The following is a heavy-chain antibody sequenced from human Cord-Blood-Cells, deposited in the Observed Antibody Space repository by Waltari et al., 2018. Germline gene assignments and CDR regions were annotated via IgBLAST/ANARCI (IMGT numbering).Heavy chain of an antibody. D-gene: IGHD3-22*01. CDR1: GGTFSSYA. CDR3: ARRSNYYDSSGYYFDY. Sequence: QVQLVQSGAEVKKPGSSVKVSCTASGGTFSSYAISWVRQPPGQGLEWMGGIIPIFGTANYAQKFQGRVTITADESTSTAYMELSSLRSEDTAVYYCARRSNYYDSSGYYFDYWGQGTLVTVSS. V-gene: IGHV1-69*01. CDR2: IIPIFGTA. J-gene: IGHJ4*02.